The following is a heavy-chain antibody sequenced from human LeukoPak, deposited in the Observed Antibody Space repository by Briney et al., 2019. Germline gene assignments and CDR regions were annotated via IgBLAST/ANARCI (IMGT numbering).Heavy chain of an antibody. V-gene: IGHV1-18*01. J-gene: IGHJ6*02. D-gene: IGHD1-1*01. CDR2: ISAYNGNT. CDR1: GYTFTSYG. Sequence: ASVKVSCKASGYTFTSYGISWVRQAPGQGLEWMGWISAYNGNTNYAQKLQGRVTMTTDTSTSTAYMELRSLRSDDTAVYYCARVIQKMERLPYYYYGMDVWGQGTTVTVSS. CDR3: ARVIQKMERLPYYYYGMDV.